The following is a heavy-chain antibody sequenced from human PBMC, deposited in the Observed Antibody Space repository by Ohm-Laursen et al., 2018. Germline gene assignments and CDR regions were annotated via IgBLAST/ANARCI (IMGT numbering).Heavy chain of an antibody. CDR3: AKARTYQASLDY. Sequence: SLRLSCAASGFTFSTYTMHWVRQAPGKGLEWISYIGRSGTTIYYADSVKGRFTISRDNAKNSLYLQMNSLRAEDTALYYCAKARTYQASLDYWGQGTLVTVSS. CDR2: IGRSGTTI. CDR1: GFTFSTYT. D-gene: IGHD3-16*01. V-gene: IGHV3-48*04. J-gene: IGHJ4*02.